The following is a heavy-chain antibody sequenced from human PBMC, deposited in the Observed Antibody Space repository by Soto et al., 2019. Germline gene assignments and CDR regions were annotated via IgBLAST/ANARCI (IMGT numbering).Heavy chain of an antibody. D-gene: IGHD3-3*01. Sequence: QDQLVQSGAEVKKPGASVKVSCKASVFTSSGISWVRQAPGQRLEWMGWISTHNGNTIYAQKFQGRDIMTMDTSTTTVYMELRSLRPDDMAVYLCAREGILGLFDAYDLWGQGTMVTVSS. CDR1: VFTSSG. J-gene: IGHJ3*01. CDR3: AREGILGLFDAYDL. V-gene: IGHV1-18*03. CDR2: ISTHNGNT.